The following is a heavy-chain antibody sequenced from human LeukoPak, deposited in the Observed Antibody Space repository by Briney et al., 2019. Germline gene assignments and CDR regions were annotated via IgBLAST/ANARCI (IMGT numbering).Heavy chain of an antibody. J-gene: IGHJ5*02. D-gene: IGHD6-6*01. V-gene: IGHV1-2*02. CDR1: GYTFTGYY. CDR2: INPNSGGT. CDR3: ARVNPAARPFSRFDP. Sequence: ASVKVSCKASGYTFTGYYMHWVRQAPGQGLEWMGWINPNSGGTNYAQKFQGRVTMTRDTSISTAYMELSRLRSDDTAVYYCARVNPAARPFSRFDPWGQGTLVTVSS.